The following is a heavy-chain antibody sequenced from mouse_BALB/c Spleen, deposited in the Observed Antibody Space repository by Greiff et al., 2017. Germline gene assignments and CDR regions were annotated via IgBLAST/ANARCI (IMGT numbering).Heavy chain of an antibody. Sequence: LVESGAELMKPGASVKISCKATGYTFSSYWIEWVKQRPGHGLEWIGEILPGSGSTNYNEKFKGKATFTADTSSNTAYMQLSSLTSEDSAVYYCASYYGRHYFDYWGQGTTLTVSS. V-gene: IGHV1-9*01. CDR3: ASYYGRHYFDY. CDR2: ILPGSGST. J-gene: IGHJ2*01. D-gene: IGHD1-1*01. CDR1: GYTFSSYW.